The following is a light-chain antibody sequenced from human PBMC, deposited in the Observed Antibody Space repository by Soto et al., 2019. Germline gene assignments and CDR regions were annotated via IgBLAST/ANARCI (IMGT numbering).Light chain of an antibody. CDR1: QDISNY. CDR3: QNYNSAPYA. V-gene: IGKV1-27*01. Sequence: DIQMTQSPSSLSASVGERVTITCRARQDISNYVAWYQQKPGKVPTLLIYEASTLQSGVPSRFSGRGSGTDFTLTISSLQPEDVATYFCQNYNSAPYAFGQGTKLEIK. CDR2: EAS. J-gene: IGKJ2*01.